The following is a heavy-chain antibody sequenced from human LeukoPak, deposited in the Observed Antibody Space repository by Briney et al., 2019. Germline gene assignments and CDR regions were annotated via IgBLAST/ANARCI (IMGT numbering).Heavy chain of an antibody. CDR3: ARESGSSFDY. V-gene: IGHV3-48*03. J-gene: IGHJ4*02. Sequence: SVKGRFTISRDNAKNSLYLQMSSLRAEDTAVYYCARESGSSFDYWGQGTLVAVSS. D-gene: IGHD1-26*01.